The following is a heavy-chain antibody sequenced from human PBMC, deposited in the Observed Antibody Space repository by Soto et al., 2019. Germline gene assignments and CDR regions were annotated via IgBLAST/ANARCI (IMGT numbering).Heavy chain of an antibody. Sequence: SETLSLTCAVYGGSFSGYYWSWIRQPPGKGLEWIGEINHSGSTNYNPSLKSRVTISVDTSKNQFSLKLSSVTAADTAVYYCARGTSITMIVVVISSHTYYFDYWGQGTLVTVSS. D-gene: IGHD3-22*01. CDR2: INHSGST. CDR1: GGSFSGYY. CDR3: ARGTSITMIVVVISSHTYYFDY. V-gene: IGHV4-34*01. J-gene: IGHJ4*02.